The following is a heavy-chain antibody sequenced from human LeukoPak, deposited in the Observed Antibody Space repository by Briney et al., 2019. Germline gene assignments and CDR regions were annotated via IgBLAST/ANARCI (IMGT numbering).Heavy chain of an antibody. D-gene: IGHD5-12*01. Sequence: SETLSLTCTVSGGSISSYYWSWIRQPPGKGLEWIGYIYYSGSTNYNPSLKSRVTISVDTSKNQFSLKLSSVTAADTAVYYCARERATEAAFDIWGQGTMVTVSS. CDR3: ARERATEAAFDI. CDR1: GGSISSYY. CDR2: IYYSGST. J-gene: IGHJ3*02. V-gene: IGHV4-59*12.